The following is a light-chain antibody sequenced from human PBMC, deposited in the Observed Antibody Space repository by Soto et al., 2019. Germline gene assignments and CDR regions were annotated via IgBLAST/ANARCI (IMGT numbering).Light chain of an antibody. CDR2: GAS. Sequence: EIVMTQSPATLSVSPGERATLSCRASQSISSKLVWYQQKLGQAPRLLIYGASTRATGIPARFSGSGSGTEFTLTISSLQSEDFAAYYCQQYNNWPRTFGQGTKVDIK. CDR3: QQYNNWPRT. V-gene: IGKV3D-15*01. J-gene: IGKJ1*01. CDR1: QSISSK.